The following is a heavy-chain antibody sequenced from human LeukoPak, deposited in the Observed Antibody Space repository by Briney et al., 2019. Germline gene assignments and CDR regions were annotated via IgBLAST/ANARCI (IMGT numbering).Heavy chain of an antibody. V-gene: IGHV1-18*01. D-gene: IGHD6-13*01. Sequence: GAAVEVSCKASGYTFTSYGISWVRQAPAQGLGWMGWISAYNGTKTTEQKLQGSVTMTTETSTTTAYMELRSLRSNDTAVYSCARDVDIAAGVDYWGQGSLVTVSS. CDR3: ARDVDIAAGVDY. CDR2: ISAYNGTK. CDR1: GYTFTSYG. J-gene: IGHJ4*02.